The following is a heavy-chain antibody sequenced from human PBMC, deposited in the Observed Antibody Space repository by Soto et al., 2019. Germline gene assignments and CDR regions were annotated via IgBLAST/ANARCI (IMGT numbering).Heavy chain of an antibody. D-gene: IGHD2-2*01. CDR1: GGSISSYY. J-gene: IGHJ5*02. V-gene: IGHV4-59*12. CDR3: ARGRIVVVPAAIKNWFDP. Sequence: SETLSLTCTVSGGSISSYYWSWIRQPPGKGLEWIGYIYYSGSTNYNPSLKSRVTISVDTSKNQFSLKLSSVTAADTAVYYCARGRIVVVPAAIKNWFDPWGQGTLVTVSS. CDR2: IYYSGST.